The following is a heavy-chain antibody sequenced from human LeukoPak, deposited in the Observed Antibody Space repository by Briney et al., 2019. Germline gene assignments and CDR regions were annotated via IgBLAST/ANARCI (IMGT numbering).Heavy chain of an antibody. CDR2: IYTSGST. CDR1: GSISGYY. Sequence: SETLSLTCNVSGSISGYYRSWIRQPPGKGLEWIGYIYTSGSTNYNPSLESRVTISVDTSKNQFSLDLSSVTAADTAVYYCARQKCTSTSCLTKNAFDIWGQGTMVTVSS. D-gene: IGHD2-2*01. CDR3: ARQKCTSTSCLTKNAFDI. J-gene: IGHJ3*02. V-gene: IGHV4-4*09.